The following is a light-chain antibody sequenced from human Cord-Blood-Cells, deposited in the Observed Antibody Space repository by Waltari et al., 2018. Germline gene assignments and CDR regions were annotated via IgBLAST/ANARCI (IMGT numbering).Light chain of an antibody. V-gene: IGLV2-14*01. Sequence: QSALTQHASVSGSPGQSNTISCTGTSSDVGCYTYVSWSQQHPGKAPKLMIYDVSTRPSGVSNRSSSSTSGNPASLTISGLQAEDEADYYCSAYTSSSTWVFGGGTKLTVL. CDR1: SSDVGCYTY. CDR2: DVS. J-gene: IGLJ3*02. CDR3: SAYTSSSTWV.